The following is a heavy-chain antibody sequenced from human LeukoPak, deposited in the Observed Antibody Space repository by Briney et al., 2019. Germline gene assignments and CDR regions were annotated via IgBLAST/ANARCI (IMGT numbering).Heavy chain of an antibody. J-gene: IGHJ4*02. Sequence: PSETLSLTCTVSGGSISSGDYYWSWIRQPPGKGLEWIGYIYYSGSTYYNPSLKSRVTISVDTSKNQFSLKLSSVTAADTAVYYCARGDYGGNSADYWGQGTLVTVSS. CDR2: IYYSGST. V-gene: IGHV4-30-4*01. CDR3: ARGDYGGNSADY. CDR1: GGSISSGDYY. D-gene: IGHD4-23*01.